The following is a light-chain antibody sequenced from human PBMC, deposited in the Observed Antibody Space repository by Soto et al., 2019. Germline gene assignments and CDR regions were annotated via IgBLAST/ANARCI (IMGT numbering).Light chain of an antibody. CDR1: QSVSRN. J-gene: IGKJ4*01. CDR2: GAS. CDR3: QQYDNWPRT. Sequence: EIVMTQSPAALSVSPGEKTTLSCRASQSVSRNLAWYQQRPGQTPRLVIYGASTRATGIPARFSASGSGTEFTLTISSLQSEDVATYHCQQYDNWPRTFGGGTKVEIK. V-gene: IGKV3-15*01.